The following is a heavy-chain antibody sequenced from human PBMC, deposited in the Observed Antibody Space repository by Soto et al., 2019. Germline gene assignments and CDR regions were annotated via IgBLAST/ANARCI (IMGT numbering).Heavy chain of an antibody. CDR2: IYPGDSDT. V-gene: IGHV5-51*01. D-gene: IGHD5-12*01. CDR3: ARLSEMATIPHYYVMDV. J-gene: IGHJ6*02. Sequence: PGESLKISCKGSGYSFTSYWIGWVRQMPGKGLEWMGIIYPGDSDTRYSPSFQGQVTISADKSISTAYLQWSSLKASDTAMYYCARLSEMATIPHYYVMDVWGQGTTVTVSS. CDR1: GYSFTSYW.